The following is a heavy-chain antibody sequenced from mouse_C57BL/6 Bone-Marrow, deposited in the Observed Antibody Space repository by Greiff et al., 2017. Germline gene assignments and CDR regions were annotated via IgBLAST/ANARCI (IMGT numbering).Heavy chain of an antibody. J-gene: IGHJ3*01. Sequence: EVKLVESGGGLVKPGGSLKLSCAASGFTFSSYAMSWVRQTPEKRLEWVATISDGGSYTYYPDNVKGRFTISRDNANNNLYLQMSHLKSEDTAMYYCARYGSSSFAYWGQGTLVTVSA. V-gene: IGHV5-4*03. CDR2: ISDGGSYT. D-gene: IGHD1-1*01. CDR1: GFTFSSYA. CDR3: ARYGSSSFAY.